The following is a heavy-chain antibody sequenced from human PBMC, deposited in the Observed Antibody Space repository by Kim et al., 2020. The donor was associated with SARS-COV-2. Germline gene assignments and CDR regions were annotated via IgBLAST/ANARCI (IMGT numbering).Heavy chain of an antibody. CDR2: IKQDGSDN. J-gene: IGHJ4*02. CDR3: AGGQTWIQFWF. Sequence: GGSLRLSCAASGFTFSSYWMTWVRQAPGKGLEWVANIKQDGSDNYYVDSVKGRFTISRDNANDALYLQMDSLRAEGTAVYYCAGGQTWIQFWFRGQGTLVTVSA. V-gene: IGHV3-7*01. CDR1: GFTFSSYW. D-gene: IGHD5-18*01.